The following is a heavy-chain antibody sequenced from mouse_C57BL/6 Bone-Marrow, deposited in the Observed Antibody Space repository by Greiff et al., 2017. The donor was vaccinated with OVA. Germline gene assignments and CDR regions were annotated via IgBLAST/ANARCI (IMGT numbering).Heavy chain of an antibody. CDR1: EYAFPSHD. J-gene: IGHJ1*03. D-gene: IGHD1-1*01. Sequence: EVQVVESGGGLVQPGESLKLSCESYEYAFPSHDMSWVRKTPEKRLELVAAITSDGGSTYYHDTMERRFIISRDHSNKTLYLQMSRLRSEDTALYYSARGSSYYWYFDDWGTGTTVTVSA. V-gene: IGHV5-2*01. CDR3: ARGSSYYWYFDD. CDR2: ITSDGGST.